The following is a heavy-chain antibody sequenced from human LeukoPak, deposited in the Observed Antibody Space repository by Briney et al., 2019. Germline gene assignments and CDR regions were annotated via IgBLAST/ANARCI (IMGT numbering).Heavy chain of an antibody. V-gene: IGHV4-39*07. D-gene: IGHD3-10*01. CDR1: GGSISTSNYY. CDR3: AKSNGYGLVGI. Sequence: SETLSLTCTVSGGSISTSNYYWGWIRQPPGKGLEWIGNIFYSGSTYYSPSLKSRVTISLDTSRNQFSLKLTSVTAADTAVYYCAKSNGYGLVGIWGQGKMVTVSS. J-gene: IGHJ3*02. CDR2: IFYSGST.